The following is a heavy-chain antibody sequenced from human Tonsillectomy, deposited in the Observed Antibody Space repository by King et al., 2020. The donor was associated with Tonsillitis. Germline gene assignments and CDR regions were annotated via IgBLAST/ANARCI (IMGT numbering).Heavy chain of an antibody. CDR3: ARDCGDSWPWMFDS. Sequence: VQLVESGGGLVQPGGSLRLSCAASGFTFSSYDMNWVRQAPGKGLEWLSYITSSSSTMYYADSVKGRFTISRDNAKNSLYLQMNSLRAEDTAVYYCARDCGDSWPWMFDSWGQGTLVTVSS. D-gene: IGHD6-13*01. V-gene: IGHV3-48*01. CDR1: GFTFSSYD. CDR2: ITSSSSTM. J-gene: IGHJ4*02.